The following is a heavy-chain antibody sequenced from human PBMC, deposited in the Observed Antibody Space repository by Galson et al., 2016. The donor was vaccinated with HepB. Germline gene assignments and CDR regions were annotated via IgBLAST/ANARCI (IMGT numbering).Heavy chain of an antibody. D-gene: IGHD6-25*01. Sequence: SLRLSCAASGFTFYNTWMSWVRQAPGKGLEWVAVIWYDGSNKYYADSVKGRFTISRDNSKNTLYLQMNSLRAEDTAVYYCARNLRPPGYYGMDVWGQGTTVTVYS. V-gene: IGHV3-33*08. J-gene: IGHJ6*02. CDR2: IWYDGSNK. CDR3: ARNLRPPGYYGMDV. CDR1: GFTFYNTW.